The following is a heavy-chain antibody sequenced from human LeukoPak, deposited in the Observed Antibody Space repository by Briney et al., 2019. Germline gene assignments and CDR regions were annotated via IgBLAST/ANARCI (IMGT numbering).Heavy chain of an antibody. V-gene: IGHV3-7*01. Sequence: GGSLRLSCAASGFIFTNYFMSWVRQAPGKGLEWVASIKHDGSEKYYVDSVRGRFTISRDNTMNSLYLQMSSLRAEDTAVYYCATDRGWRTSGYYLYYLEYRGQGTLVTYSS. CDR3: ATDRGWRTSGYYLYYLEY. J-gene: IGHJ4*02. D-gene: IGHD3-3*01. CDR2: IKHDGSEK. CDR1: GFIFTNYF.